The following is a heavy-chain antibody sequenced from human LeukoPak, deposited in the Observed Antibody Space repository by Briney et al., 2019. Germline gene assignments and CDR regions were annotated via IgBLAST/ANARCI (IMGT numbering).Heavy chain of an antibody. CDR1: GFTFSSYS. Sequence: GGSLRLSCAASGFTFSSYSMNWVRQAPGKGLEWVSSISSSSSYIYYADSVKGRFTISRDNAKNSLYLQMNSLRAEDTSVYYCARGYGSGWFANWGQGTLVTVSS. CDR3: ARGYGSGWFAN. J-gene: IGHJ4*02. V-gene: IGHV3-21*01. D-gene: IGHD6-19*01. CDR2: ISSSSSYI.